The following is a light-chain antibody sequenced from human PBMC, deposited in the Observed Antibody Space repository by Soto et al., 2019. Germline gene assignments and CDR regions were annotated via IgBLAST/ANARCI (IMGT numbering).Light chain of an antibody. J-gene: IGKJ3*01. Sequence: DIQSTQSPSFLSASVGDRITITCRASQGISSYLAWYQQKPGKAPKLLIYAASTLQSGVPSRFSGGGSGTEFTLTIDLQTEDFATYYCQQFRSYPPTFGPGTKVDI. CDR2: AAS. V-gene: IGKV1-9*01. CDR3: QQFRSYPPT. CDR1: QGISSY.